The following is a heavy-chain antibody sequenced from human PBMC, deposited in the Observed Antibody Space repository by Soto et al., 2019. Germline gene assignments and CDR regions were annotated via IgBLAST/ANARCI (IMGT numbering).Heavy chain of an antibody. V-gene: IGHV1-2*04. D-gene: IGHD6-13*01. CDR1: GYTFTGYY. CDR3: ASGSSSFTNYFDY. J-gene: IGHJ4*02. CDR2: INPNSGGT. Sequence: GASVKVSCKASGYTFTGYYMHWVRQAPGQGLEWMGWINPNSGGTNYAQKLQGWVTMTRDTSISTAYMELSRLRSDDTAVYYCASGSSSFTNYFDYWGQGTLVTVSS.